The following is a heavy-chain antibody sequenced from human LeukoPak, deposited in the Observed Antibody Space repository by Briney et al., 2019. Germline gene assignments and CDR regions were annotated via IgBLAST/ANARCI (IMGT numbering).Heavy chain of an antibody. CDR3: VIVRGYFDSSGSDY. CDR2: ISSSGSTI. J-gene: IGHJ4*02. Sequence: GGSLRLSCAASGFTFSDYYMSWIRQAPGKGLEWVSYISSSGSTIYYADSVKGRFTISRDNAKNSLYLQMNSLRAEDTAVYYCVIVRGYFDSSGSDYWGQGTLVTVSS. CDR1: GFTFSDYY. D-gene: IGHD3-9*01. V-gene: IGHV3-11*04.